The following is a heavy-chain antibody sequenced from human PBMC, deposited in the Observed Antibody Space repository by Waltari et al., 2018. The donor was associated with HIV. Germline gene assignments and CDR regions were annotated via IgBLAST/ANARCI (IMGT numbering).Heavy chain of an antibody. CDR1: GGTFSSYA. V-gene: IGHV1-69*01. D-gene: IGHD2-15*01. CDR2: IIPIFGTA. CDR3: ARYLVVAAPQYYYYYGMDV. J-gene: IGHJ6*02. Sequence: QVQLVQSGAEVKKPGSSVKVSCKASGGTFSSYAISWVRQAPGQGLELMGGIIPIFGTANYAQKFQGRVTITADESTSTAYMELSSLRSEDTAVYYCARYLVVAAPQYYYYYGMDVWGQGTTVTVSS.